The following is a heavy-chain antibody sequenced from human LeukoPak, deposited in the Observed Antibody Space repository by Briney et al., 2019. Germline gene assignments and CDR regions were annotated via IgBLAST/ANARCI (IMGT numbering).Heavy chain of an antibody. CDR3: ARDGWFGDYNWFDP. V-gene: IGHV3-48*01. CDR2: ISSASNTI. J-gene: IGHJ5*02. CDR1: GFTFSSYS. Sequence: GGSLRLSCAASGFTFSSYSMSWVRQAPGKGLEWVSYISSASNTIYYADSVKGRFTISRDNAKNSLYLQMNSLRAEDTAMYYCARDGWFGDYNWFDPWGQGTLVTVSS. D-gene: IGHD3-10*01.